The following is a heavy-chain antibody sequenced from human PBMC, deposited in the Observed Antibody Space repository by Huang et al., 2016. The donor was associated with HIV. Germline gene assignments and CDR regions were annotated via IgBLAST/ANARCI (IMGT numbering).Heavy chain of an antibody. J-gene: IGHJ4*02. CDR1: GGSISTHS. Sequence: QVQLQESGPGLVKPSETLSLTCTVSGGSISTHSWSWIRQPPGKGLEWIGGIDYSGSTNYSPSLKSRVTILLDTSKNQFSLRVNSVTAADTAMYYCARDHHDFWRGYRRMYFFDHWGQGTLVTVSS. CDR3: ARDHHDFWRGYRRMYFFDH. D-gene: IGHD3-3*01. V-gene: IGHV4-59*11. CDR2: IDYSGST.